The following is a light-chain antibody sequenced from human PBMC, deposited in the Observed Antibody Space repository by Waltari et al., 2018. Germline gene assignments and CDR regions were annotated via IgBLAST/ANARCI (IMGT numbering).Light chain of an antibody. CDR1: SGSVSTSSY. Sequence: QTVVTQEPSFSVSPGGTVTLTCGLSSGSVSTSSYPSWYQQTPGQAPRTLIATTTTRSSGVPDRFSGSILGNKAALTITGAQADDESDYYCVLYMGSGIWVFGGGTKLTVL. CDR3: VLYMGSGIWV. J-gene: IGLJ3*02. CDR2: TTT. V-gene: IGLV8-61*01.